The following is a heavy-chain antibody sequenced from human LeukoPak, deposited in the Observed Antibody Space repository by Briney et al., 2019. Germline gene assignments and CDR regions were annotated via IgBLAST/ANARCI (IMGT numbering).Heavy chain of an antibody. CDR2: ISGSGGST. Sequence: GGSLRLSCAASGFTFSTYAMSWVRQAPGKGLEWVSGISGSGGSTYYADSVKGRFTISRDNSKNTLYLQMNSLRAEDTAVYYCTKGDILTGYYDPYYFDYWGPETLVTVSS. V-gene: IGHV3-23*01. J-gene: IGHJ4*02. D-gene: IGHD3-9*01. CDR3: TKGDILTGYYDPYYFDY. CDR1: GFTFSTYA.